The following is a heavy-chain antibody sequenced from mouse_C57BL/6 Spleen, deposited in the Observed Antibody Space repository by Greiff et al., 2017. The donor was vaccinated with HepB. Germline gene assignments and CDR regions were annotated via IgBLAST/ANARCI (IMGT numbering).Heavy chain of an antibody. D-gene: IGHD1-2*01. J-gene: IGHJ4*01. CDR1: GFTFSSYA. Sequence: EVKVVESGGGLVKPGGSLKLSCAASGFTFSSYAMSWVRQTPEKRLEWVATISDGGSYTYYPDNVKGRFTISRDNAKNNLYLQMSHLKSEDTAMYYCARDLLPSLLRYAMDYWGQGTSVTVSS. V-gene: IGHV5-4*01. CDR3: ARDLLPSLLRYAMDY. CDR2: ISDGGSYT.